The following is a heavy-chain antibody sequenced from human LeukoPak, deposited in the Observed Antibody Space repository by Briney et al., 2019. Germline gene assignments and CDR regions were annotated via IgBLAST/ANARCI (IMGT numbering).Heavy chain of an antibody. J-gene: IGHJ4*02. CDR1: GFTFSSYA. V-gene: IGHV3-23*01. Sequence: GGSLRLSCAASGFTFSSYAMSWVRQAPGKGLEWVSAISGSGGSTYYADSVKGRFTISRDNSKNTLYLQMNSLRAEDTAVYYCAKEGSRSYYYDSMEDYFDYWGQGTLVTVSS. D-gene: IGHD3-22*01. CDR3: AKEGSRSYYYDSMEDYFDY. CDR2: ISGSGGST.